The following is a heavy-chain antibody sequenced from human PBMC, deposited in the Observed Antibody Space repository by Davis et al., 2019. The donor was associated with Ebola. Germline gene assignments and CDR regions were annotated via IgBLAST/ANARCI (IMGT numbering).Heavy chain of an antibody. J-gene: IGHJ6*02. CDR2: IYYSGST. D-gene: IGHD1-1*01. CDR3: ARRPGPYYYYGMDV. CDR1: GGSISSSSYY. Sequence: MPSETLSLTCTVSGGSISSSSYYWGWIRQPPGKGLEWIGSIYYSGSTHYNPSLKSRVTISVDTSKNQFSLKLSSVTAADTAVYYCARRPGPYYYYGMDVWGQGTTVTVSS. V-gene: IGHV4-39*01.